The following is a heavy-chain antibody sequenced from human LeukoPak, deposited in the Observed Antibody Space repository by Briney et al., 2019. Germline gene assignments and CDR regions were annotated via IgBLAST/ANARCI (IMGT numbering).Heavy chain of an antibody. CDR1: GYTFTGYH. V-gene: IGHV1-2*02. CDR3: ARDHQWLVAFDI. CDR2: VIPSSGGT. J-gene: IGHJ3*02. D-gene: IGHD6-19*01. Sequence: ASVKVSCKASGYTFTGYHIHWLRQAPGQGLEWMGWVIPSSGGTKYAQKFQGRVTMTRDTSINTAYMELNSLISDDTAVYFCARDHQWLVAFDIWGQGTMVTVSS.